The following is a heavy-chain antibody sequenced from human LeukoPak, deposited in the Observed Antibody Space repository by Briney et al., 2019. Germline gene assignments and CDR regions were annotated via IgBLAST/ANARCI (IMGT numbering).Heavy chain of an antibody. J-gene: IGHJ4*02. Sequence: GGSLRLSCAASGFTFSSYSMSWVRQAPGKGLEWVANIKQDGSEKYYVDSVKGRFTISRDNAENSLYLQMNSLRAEDTAVYYCARIAVTGSFFDHWGQGTLVTVSS. V-gene: IGHV3-7*01. CDR2: IKQDGSEK. CDR1: GFTFSSYS. CDR3: ARIAVTGSFFDH. D-gene: IGHD6-19*01.